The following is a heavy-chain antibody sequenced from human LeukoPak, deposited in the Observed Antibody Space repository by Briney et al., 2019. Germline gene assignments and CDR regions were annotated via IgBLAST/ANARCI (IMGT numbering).Heavy chain of an antibody. Sequence: PPETLSLTCAVYGGSFSGYYWSWIRQPPGKGLEWIGEINHSGSTNYNPSLKSRVTISVDTSKNQFSLKLSSVTAADTAVYYCARVITGTTDYWGQGTLVTVSS. V-gene: IGHV4-34*01. CDR2: INHSGST. J-gene: IGHJ4*02. CDR1: GGSFSGYY. D-gene: IGHD1-7*01. CDR3: ARVITGTTDY.